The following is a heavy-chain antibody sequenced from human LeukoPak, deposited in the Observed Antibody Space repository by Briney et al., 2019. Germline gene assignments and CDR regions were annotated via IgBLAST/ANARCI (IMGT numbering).Heavy chain of an antibody. CDR3: ARGFRPGYFDWSWSAFDI. D-gene: IGHD3-9*01. CDR2: MNPNSGNT. CDR1: GYTFTSYD. V-gene: IGHV1-8*01. Sequence: ASVKVSCKASGYTFTSYDINWVRQATGQGLEWMGWMNPNSGNTGYAQKFQGRVTMTRNTSISTAYMELSSLRSEDTAVYYCARGFRPGYFDWSWSAFDIWGQGTMVTVSS. J-gene: IGHJ3*02.